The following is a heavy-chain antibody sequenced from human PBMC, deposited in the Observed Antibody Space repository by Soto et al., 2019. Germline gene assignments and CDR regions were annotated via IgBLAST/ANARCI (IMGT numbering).Heavy chain of an antibody. CDR2: IYPKEDRA. J-gene: IGHJ4*02. D-gene: IGHD4-17*01. V-gene: IGHV1-18*01. CDR1: GYIFKNYG. Sequence: QVQLVQSEAEVQKPGASVKVSCKTSGYIFKNYGISWVRQAPGQGLEWLGWIYPKEDRANIAQNFQGRVTLTTDTPTSTAYIELRSLRVDASAVYFCARDIDYDIDYWGQGTLVTVSS. CDR3: ARDIDYDIDY.